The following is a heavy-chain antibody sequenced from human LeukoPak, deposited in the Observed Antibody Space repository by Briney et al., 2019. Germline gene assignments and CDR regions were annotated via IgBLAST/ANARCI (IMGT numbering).Heavy chain of an antibody. CDR1: GYSFTSYW. CDR2: IYPGDSDT. Sequence: GESLKISCKGSGYSFTSYWIGWVRQMPGKGLEWMGIIYPGDSDTRYSPSFQGQVTISADKSISTAYLQWSSLKASDTAMYYCAVMSGTVGATTGFGFGYWGQGTLVTVSS. J-gene: IGHJ4*02. D-gene: IGHD1-26*01. CDR3: AVMSGTVGATTGFGFGY. V-gene: IGHV5-51*01.